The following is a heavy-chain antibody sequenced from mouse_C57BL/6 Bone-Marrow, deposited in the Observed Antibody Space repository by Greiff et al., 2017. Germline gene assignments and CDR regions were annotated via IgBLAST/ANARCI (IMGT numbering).Heavy chain of an antibody. Sequence: VQLQQSGPELVKPGASVKISCKASGYTFTDYYINWVKQRPGQGLEWIGWIFPGSGSTYYNEKFKGKATLTVDTSSSTAYMLLSSLTSEDSAVYFCARTYSEAWFAYWGQGTLVTVSA. D-gene: IGHD2-12*01. CDR3: ARTYSEAWFAY. V-gene: IGHV1-75*01. J-gene: IGHJ3*01. CDR2: IFPGSGST. CDR1: GYTFTDYY.